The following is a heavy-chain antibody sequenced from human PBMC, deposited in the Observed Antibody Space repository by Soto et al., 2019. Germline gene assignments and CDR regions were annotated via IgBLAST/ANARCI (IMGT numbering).Heavy chain of an antibody. CDR3: ANSFPYYYDSSGYVYFDY. V-gene: IGHV3-23*01. CDR1: GFTFSSYA. Sequence: EVQLLESGGGLVQPGGSLRLSCAASGFTFSSYAMSWVRQAPGKGLEWVSAISGSGGSTYYADSVKGRFTISRDNSKNTLYLQMNSLRAEDTAVYYCANSFPYYYDSSGYVYFDYWGQGTLVTVSS. CDR2: ISGSGGST. D-gene: IGHD3-22*01. J-gene: IGHJ4*02.